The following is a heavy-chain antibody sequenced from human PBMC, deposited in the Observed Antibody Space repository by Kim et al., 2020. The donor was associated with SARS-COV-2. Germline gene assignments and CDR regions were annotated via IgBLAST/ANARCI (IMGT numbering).Heavy chain of an antibody. CDR3: ARIYSSSSREHYYYYGMDV. CDR2: IYYSGST. Sequence: SETLSLTCTVSGGSISSSSYYWGWIRQPPGKGLEWIGSIYYSGSTYYNPSLKSRVTISVDTSKNQFSLKLSSVTAADTAVYYCARIYSSSSREHYYYYGMDVWGRGTTVTVSS. D-gene: IGHD6-13*01. V-gene: IGHV4-39*01. J-gene: IGHJ6*02. CDR1: GGSISSSSYY.